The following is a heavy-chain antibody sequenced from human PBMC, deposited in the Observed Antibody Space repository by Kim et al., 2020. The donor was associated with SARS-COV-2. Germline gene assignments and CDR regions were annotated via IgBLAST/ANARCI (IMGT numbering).Heavy chain of an antibody. D-gene: IGHD3-16*01. J-gene: IGHJ4*02. CDR2: IKREIDGRTT. CDR3: ATIGGSPPY. CDR1: GLTFKNEW. Sequence: GGSLRLSCLVSGLTFKNEWMSWVRLAPGKGPEWVGRIKREIDGRTTDYIAPVKGRFTISRDDSKDTVYLQMNSLKVEDTAVYYCATIGGSPPYWGQGTLVTVSS. V-gene: IGHV3-15*01.